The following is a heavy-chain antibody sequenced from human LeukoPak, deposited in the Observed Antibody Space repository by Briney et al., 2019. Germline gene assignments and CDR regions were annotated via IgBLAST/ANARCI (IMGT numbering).Heavy chain of an antibody. J-gene: IGHJ3*02. CDR1: GYTFTSYD. CDR3: ARGTRYYDYIWGSYRAPDAFDI. Sequence: ASVKVSCKASGYTFTSYDINWVRQSTGQGLEWMGWMNPNSSNTGYAQKFQGRVTMTRNTSISTAYMELSSLRSEDTAVYYCARGTRYYDYIWGSYRAPDAFDIWGQGTMVTVSS. CDR2: MNPNSSNT. V-gene: IGHV1-8*01. D-gene: IGHD3-16*02.